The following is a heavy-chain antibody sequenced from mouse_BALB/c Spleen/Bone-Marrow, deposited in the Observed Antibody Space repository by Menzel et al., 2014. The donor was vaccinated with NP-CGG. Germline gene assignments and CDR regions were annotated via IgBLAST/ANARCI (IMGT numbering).Heavy chain of an antibody. CDR1: GFNIKDTY. CDR2: TDPANGNT. Sequence: VQLQQSGAELVKPGASVKLSCTASGFNIKDTYMHWVKQRPEQGLEWIGRTDPANGNTKYDPKFQGKATITADTSSSTAYLQLSSLTSEDTAVYYCARWLLNYYAMDYWGQGTSVTVSS. D-gene: IGHD2-3*01. V-gene: IGHV14-3*02. CDR3: ARWLLNYYAMDY. J-gene: IGHJ4*01.